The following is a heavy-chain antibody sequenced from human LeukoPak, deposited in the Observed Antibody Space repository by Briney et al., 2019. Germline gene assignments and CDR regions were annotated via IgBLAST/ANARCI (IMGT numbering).Heavy chain of an antibody. J-gene: IGHJ4*02. CDR2: ISDSGGTT. Sequence: GRSLRLSCAASGFTFSSYAMHWVRQAPGKGLEWVSTISDSGGTTFYSDSAKGRFTISRDSSKDTLYLQLNSLRAEDTALYYCGSKQAIGPAPLDYWGQGTLVTVSS. CDR1: GFTFSSYA. V-gene: IGHV3-23*01. CDR3: GSKQAIGPAPLDY. D-gene: IGHD2-21*01.